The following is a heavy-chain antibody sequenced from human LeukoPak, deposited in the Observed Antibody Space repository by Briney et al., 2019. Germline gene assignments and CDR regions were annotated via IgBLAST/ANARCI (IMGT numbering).Heavy chain of an antibody. CDR2: INHSGST. J-gene: IGHJ3*02. Sequence: SETLSLTCAVYGGSFSGYYWSWIRQPPGKGLEWIGEINHSGSTNYNPSLKSRVTISVDTSKNQFSLKLSSVTAADTAVYYCARLSRDGYNDDAFDIWGQGTMVTVSS. D-gene: IGHD5-24*01. V-gene: IGHV4-34*01. CDR1: GGSFSGYY. CDR3: ARLSRDGYNDDAFDI.